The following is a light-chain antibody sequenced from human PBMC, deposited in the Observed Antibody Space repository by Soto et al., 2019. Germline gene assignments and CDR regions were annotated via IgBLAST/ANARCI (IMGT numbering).Light chain of an antibody. CDR3: QHYNSYSAA. CDR2: KAS. Sequence: DIQMTQSPSTLSGSVGDRVTITCRASQTISSWLAWYQQKPGKAPKLLIYKASTLKSGVPSRFSGSGPGTEFTLTISSLQPDDFATYYCQHYNSYSAAFGQGTKV. J-gene: IGKJ1*01. V-gene: IGKV1-5*03. CDR1: QTISSW.